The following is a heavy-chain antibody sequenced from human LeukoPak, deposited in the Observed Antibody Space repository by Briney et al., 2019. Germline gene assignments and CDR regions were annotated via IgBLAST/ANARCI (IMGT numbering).Heavy chain of an antibody. Sequence: SETLSLTCTVSGYSISSGYDWGWIRQAPGKRLEWLGSISQSGSTYYNPSLKRRVTLSVDTSKNQVSLKLSSVTAADTAVYYCARSEINDYIKYWGQGILVTVSS. J-gene: IGHJ4*02. CDR1: GYSISSGYD. V-gene: IGHV4-38-2*02. CDR2: ISQSGST. D-gene: IGHD3-16*01. CDR3: ARSEINDYIKY.